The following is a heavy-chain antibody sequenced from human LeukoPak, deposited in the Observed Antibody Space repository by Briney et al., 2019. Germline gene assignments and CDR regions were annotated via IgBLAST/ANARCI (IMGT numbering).Heavy chain of an antibody. Sequence: ASVKVSFKASEYTFTYYYMHWVRQAPGQGLEWMGWINPNSGGTDYAQKFQGRVTMTRDTSINTAYMELSRLRSDDTAVYYCARPIVRGVIFDGMDVWGQGTTVTVSS. CDR2: INPNSGGT. CDR3: ARPIVRGVIFDGMDV. CDR1: EYTFTYYY. J-gene: IGHJ6*02. D-gene: IGHD3-10*01. V-gene: IGHV1-2*02.